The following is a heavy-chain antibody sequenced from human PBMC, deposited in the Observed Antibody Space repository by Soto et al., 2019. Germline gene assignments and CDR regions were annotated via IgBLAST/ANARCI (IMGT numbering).Heavy chain of an antibody. D-gene: IGHD3-10*01. CDR2: INPIVSMS. V-gene: IGHV1-69*02. J-gene: IGHJ5*01. Sequence: QVQLVQSGTEVKKPGSSVKVSCKASGDTFSFYTINWVRQAPGLGLEWVGRINPIVSMSNYAQKFQGRVSMTADKSTSPAYIELRDLEADDTPMYWWAAIDGSGEPPLANW. CDR1: GDTFSFYT. CDR3: AAIDGSGEPPLANW.